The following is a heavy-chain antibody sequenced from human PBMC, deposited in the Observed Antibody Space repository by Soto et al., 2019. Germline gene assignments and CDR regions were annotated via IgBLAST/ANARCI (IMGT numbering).Heavy chain of an antibody. CDR2: ISGSGGST. J-gene: IGHJ5*02. CDR1: GFTFSSYA. D-gene: IGHD5-12*01. V-gene: IGHV3-23*01. Sequence: PGGSLRLSCAASGFTFSSYAMSWVRQAPGKGLEWVSAISGSGGSTYYAESVKGRFTISRDNSKNTLYLQMNSLRAEDTAVYYCAKLPVMATIRGDWFDPWGQGTLVTVSS. CDR3: AKLPVMATIRGDWFDP.